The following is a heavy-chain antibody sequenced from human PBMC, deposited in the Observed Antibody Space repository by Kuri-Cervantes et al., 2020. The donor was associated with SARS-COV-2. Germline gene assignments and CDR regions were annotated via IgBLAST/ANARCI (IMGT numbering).Heavy chain of an antibody. V-gene: IGHV1-24*01. CDR3: ARMNTGDYMDV. CDR1: VYTLTDLS. CDR2: FDPEDGET. D-gene: IGHD7-27*01. Sequence: ASVKVSCKVSVYTLTDLSMHWVRQAPGKGLEWMGGFDPEDGETIYAQKFQGRVTMTEDTSTDTAYMEPSSLRSEDTAVYYCARMNTGDYMDVWGKGTTVTVSS. J-gene: IGHJ6*03.